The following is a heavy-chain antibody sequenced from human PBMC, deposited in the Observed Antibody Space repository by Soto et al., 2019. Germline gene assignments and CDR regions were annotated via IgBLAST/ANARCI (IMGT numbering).Heavy chain of an antibody. V-gene: IGHV3-64D*06. CDR1: GLTFSSYA. J-gene: IGHJ4*02. CDR3: VKDRYVDY. Sequence: GGSLRLSCSVFGLTFSSYAMHWVRQAPGKGLQYVSSISSDGGSTYYADSVKGRFTISRDNSKNTLYLQMTSLRVEDTAVYYCVKDRYVDYWGQGTLVTVSS. CDR2: ISSDGGST.